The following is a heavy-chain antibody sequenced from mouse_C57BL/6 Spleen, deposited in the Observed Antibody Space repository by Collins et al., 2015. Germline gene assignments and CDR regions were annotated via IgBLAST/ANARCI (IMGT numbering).Heavy chain of an antibody. J-gene: IGHJ4*01. CDR3: ARGYYGNELGRGAMDY. Sequence: EVMLVESGGGLVKPGGSLKLSCAASGFTFSSYAMSWVRQTPEKRLEWVATISSGGSYTYYPDSVKGRFTISRDNAKNTLYLQMSSLRSEDTAMYYCARGYYGNELGRGAMDYWGQGTSVTVSS. D-gene: IGHD2-1*01. CDR1: GFTFSSYA. CDR2: ISSGGSYT. V-gene: IGHV5-9-1*01.